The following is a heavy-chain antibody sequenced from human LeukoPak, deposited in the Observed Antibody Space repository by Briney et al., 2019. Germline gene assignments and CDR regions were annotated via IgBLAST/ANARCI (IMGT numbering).Heavy chain of an antibody. CDR2: IYYNGST. Sequence: SGTLSLTCTVSVGSISSSSYYWGWIRQPPGKGLEWIGTIYYNGSTYYNPSLKSRVTISIDTSKNRFSLRLSSVTAADTAVYFCARASNYFDILYWGQGTLVTVSS. J-gene: IGHJ4*02. CDR3: ARASNYFDILY. V-gene: IGHV4-39*01. CDR1: VGSISSSSYY. D-gene: IGHD3-22*01.